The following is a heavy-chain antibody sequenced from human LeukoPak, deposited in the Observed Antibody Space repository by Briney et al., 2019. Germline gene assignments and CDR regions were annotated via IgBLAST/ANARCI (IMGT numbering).Heavy chain of an antibody. Sequence: SSETLSLTCTVSGGSISSYYWSWIRQPPGKGLEWIGYIYYSGSTNYNPSLKSRVTISVDTSKNQFSLKLSSVTAADTAVYYCARHDYDSSGYYYVDYWGQGTLVTVSS. J-gene: IGHJ4*02. V-gene: IGHV4-59*08. D-gene: IGHD3-22*01. CDR3: ARHDYDSSGYYYVDY. CDR1: GGSISSYY. CDR2: IYYSGST.